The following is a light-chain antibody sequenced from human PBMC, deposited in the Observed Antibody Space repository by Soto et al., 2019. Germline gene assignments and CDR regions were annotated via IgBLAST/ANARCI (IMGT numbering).Light chain of an antibody. CDR2: GAS. Sequence: EIVMTQSPATLSVSPGERATLSCRASQSVSSNLAWYQQKPGQAPRLLIYGASTRATGIPARFSGSGSGTEFTLTISSLQSEDFAVYYCQQYNSYSWTFGQGTTVAIK. V-gene: IGKV3-15*01. CDR1: QSVSSN. J-gene: IGKJ1*01. CDR3: QQYNSYSWT.